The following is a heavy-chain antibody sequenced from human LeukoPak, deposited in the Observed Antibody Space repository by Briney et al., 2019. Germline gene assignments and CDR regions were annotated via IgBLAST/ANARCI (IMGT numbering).Heavy chain of an antibody. CDR3: ARKYYYDSSGFDY. CDR2: INHSGST. J-gene: IGHJ4*02. Sequence: SETLSLTCTVSGGSISSSSYYWGWIRQPPGKGLEWIGEINHSGSTNYNPSLKSRVTISVDTSKNQFSLKLSSVTAADTAVYYCARKYYYDSSGFDYWGQGTLVTVSS. V-gene: IGHV4-39*07. D-gene: IGHD3-22*01. CDR1: GGSISSSSYY.